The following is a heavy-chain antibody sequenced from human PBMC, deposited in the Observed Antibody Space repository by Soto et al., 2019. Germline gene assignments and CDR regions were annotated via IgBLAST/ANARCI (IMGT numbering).Heavy chain of an antibody. CDR2: IYWDDDK. V-gene: IGHV2-5*02. D-gene: IGHD2-2*01. J-gene: IGHJ5*02. CDR1: GFSLSTSGVG. CDR3: AHLVVPAATPWYNWFDP. Sequence: GSGPTLVNPTQTLTLTCTFSGFSLSTSGVGVGWIRQPPGKALEWLALIYWDDDKRYSPSLKSRLTITKDTSKNQVVLTMTNMDPVDTATYYCAHLVVPAATPWYNWFDPWGQGTLVTVSS.